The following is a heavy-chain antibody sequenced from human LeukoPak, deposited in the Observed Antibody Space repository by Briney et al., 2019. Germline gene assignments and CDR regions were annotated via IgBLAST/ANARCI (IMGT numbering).Heavy chain of an antibody. CDR2: ISAYNGNT. CDR3: ARVKAAAGGPSPYGWFDP. J-gene: IGHJ5*02. D-gene: IGHD6-13*01. CDR1: GYTFTSYG. V-gene: IGHV1-18*01. Sequence: ASVKVSCKASGYTFTSYGISWVRQAPGQGLEWMGWISAYNGNTNYAQKLQGRVTMTTDTSTSTAYMELRSLRSDDTAVYYCARVKAAAGGPSPYGWFDPWGQGTLVTVSS.